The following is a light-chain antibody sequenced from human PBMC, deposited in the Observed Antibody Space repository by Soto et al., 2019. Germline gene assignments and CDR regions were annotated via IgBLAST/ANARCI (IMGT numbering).Light chain of an antibody. J-gene: IGKJ1*01. CDR3: QQSYSTPRT. Sequence: DIQMTQSPSSLSASVGDRVTITCRASQSISSYLNWYQQKPGKAPNVLIFGASSLQSGVPSRFSGSGSGTDFTLTISSLQPEDFATYYRQQSYSTPRTFGQGTNVDIK. CDR1: QSISSY. CDR2: GAS. V-gene: IGKV1-39*01.